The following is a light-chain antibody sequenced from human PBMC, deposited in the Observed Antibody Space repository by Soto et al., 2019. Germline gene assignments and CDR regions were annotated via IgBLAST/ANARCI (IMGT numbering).Light chain of an antibody. Sequence: SYELTQPPSVSVAPGQTASLACGGDNIETKTVHWYQQRPGQAPVLVVYDDRDRPSGIPERFYGSNSGHTATLTISRVEAGDEADYYCQVWDIVTSRRIFGGGTKLTVL. J-gene: IGLJ2*01. CDR2: DDR. CDR3: QVWDIVTSRRI. V-gene: IGLV3-21*02. CDR1: NIETKT.